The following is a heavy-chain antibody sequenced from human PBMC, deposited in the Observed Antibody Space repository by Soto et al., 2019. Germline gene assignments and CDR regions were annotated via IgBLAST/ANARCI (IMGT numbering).Heavy chain of an antibody. CDR1: GFTFSSYA. Sequence: PGGSLRLSCAASGFTFSSYAMSWVRQAPGKGLEWVSAISGSGGSTYYADSVNGRFTISRDNSKNTLYLQMNSLRAEDPAVYYCAKVWLVVVTGQCDYWGQGTLVTVSS. V-gene: IGHV3-23*01. CDR2: ISGSGGST. CDR3: AKVWLVVVTGQCDY. D-gene: IGHD3-22*01. J-gene: IGHJ4*02.